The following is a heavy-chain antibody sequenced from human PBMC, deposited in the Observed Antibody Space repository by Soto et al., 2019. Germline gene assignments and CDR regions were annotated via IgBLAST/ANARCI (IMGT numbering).Heavy chain of an antibody. J-gene: IGHJ6*02. CDR3: ARARIERAATVCYYYGMDV. CDR2: INPVFATT. D-gene: IGHD2-15*01. V-gene: IGHV1-69*14. CDR1: GGTFSTYV. Sequence: QVQLVQSGAEVKKPGSSVKVSCKASGGTFSTYVISWVRQAPGQGLEWLGGINPVFATTNYAQKVHGTVTISADKSTRTEYIELNSRKSEDTTVSYCARARIERAATVCYYYGMDVWGQGTSVTVSS.